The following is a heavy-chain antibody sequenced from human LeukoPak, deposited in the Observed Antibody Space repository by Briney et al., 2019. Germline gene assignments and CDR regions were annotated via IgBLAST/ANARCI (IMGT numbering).Heavy chain of an antibody. D-gene: IGHD6-19*01. CDR1: GFTFSSYG. CDR2: ISGSGGST. CDR3: AKGVSPQAVDGCFDY. J-gene: IGHJ4*02. V-gene: IGHV3-23*01. Sequence: GGSLRLSCAASGFTFSSYGMSWVRQAPGKGLEWVSAISGSGGSTYYAHSVKGRFTISRDNSKNTLYLQMNSLRAEDTDVYYCAKGVSPQAVDGCFDYWGQGTLVTVSS.